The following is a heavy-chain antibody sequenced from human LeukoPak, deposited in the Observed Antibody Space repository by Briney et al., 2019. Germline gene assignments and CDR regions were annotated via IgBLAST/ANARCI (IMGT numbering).Heavy chain of an antibody. CDR2: ISGNGGST. CDR1: GFTFSSYA. V-gene: IGHV3-23*01. J-gene: IGHJ4*02. Sequence: GGSLRLSCAAPGFTFSSYAMNWVRQAPGKGLEWVSRISGNGGSTYYADSVKGRFTISRDKFKNTLYLQMNSLRAEDTAVYYCAKVSLAGYHSGAHFDYWGPGTLVSVSS. CDR3: AKVSLAGYHSGAHFDY. D-gene: IGHD5-12*01.